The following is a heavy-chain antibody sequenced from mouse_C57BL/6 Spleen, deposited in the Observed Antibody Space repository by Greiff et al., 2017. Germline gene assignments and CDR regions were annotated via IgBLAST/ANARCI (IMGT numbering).Heavy chain of an antibody. CDR2: ISSGGDYI. CDR1: GFTFSSYA. J-gene: IGHJ3*01. D-gene: IGHD4-1*01. V-gene: IGHV5-9-1*02. CDR3: TRDETGTRAWFAY. Sequence: VKLMESGEGLVKPGGSLKLSCAASGFTFSSYAMSWVRQTPEKRLEWVGYISSGGDYIYYADTVKGRFTISRDNARNTLYLQMSSLKSEDTAMYYCTRDETGTRAWFAYWGQGTLVTVSA.